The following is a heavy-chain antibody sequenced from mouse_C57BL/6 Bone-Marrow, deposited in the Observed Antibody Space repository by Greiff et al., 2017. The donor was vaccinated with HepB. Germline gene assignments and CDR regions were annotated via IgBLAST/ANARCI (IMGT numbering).Heavy chain of an antibody. J-gene: IGHJ3*01. D-gene: IGHD1-1*01. CDR2: IHPNSGST. V-gene: IGHV1-64*01. CDR1: GYTFTSYW. CDR3: ARDYYGSISWFAY. Sequence: VQLQQPGAELVKPGASVKLSCKASGYTFTSYWMHWVKQRPGQGLEWIGMIHPNSGSTNYNEKFKSKATLTVDKSSSTAYMQLSSLTSEDSAVYYCARDYYGSISWFAYWGQGTLVTVSA.